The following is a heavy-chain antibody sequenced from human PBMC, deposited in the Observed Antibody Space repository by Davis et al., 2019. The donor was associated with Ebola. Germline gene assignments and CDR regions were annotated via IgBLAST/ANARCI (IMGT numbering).Heavy chain of an antibody. Sequence: MPSETLSLTCTVSGGSISSSSYYWGWIRQPPGKGLEWIGSIYYSGSTYYNPSLKSRVTISVDTSKNQFSLKLSSVAAADTAVYYCAGPVWSGYWTFDYWGQGTLVTVSS. CDR3: AGPVWSGYWTFDY. CDR2: IYYSGST. J-gene: IGHJ4*02. D-gene: IGHD3-3*01. CDR1: GGSISSSSYY. V-gene: IGHV4-39*01.